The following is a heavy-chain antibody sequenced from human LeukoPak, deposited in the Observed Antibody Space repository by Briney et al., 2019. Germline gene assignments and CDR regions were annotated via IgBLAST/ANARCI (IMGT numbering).Heavy chain of an antibody. CDR2: IYYSGST. V-gene: IGHV4-59*01. J-gene: IGHJ5*02. CDR1: GGSISSYY. D-gene: IGHD3-16*01. CDR3: ARGGRAYDWFDP. Sequence: SETLSLTCTVSGGSISSYYWSWIRQPPGKGLEWIGYIYYSGSTNYNPSLKSRVTISVDTSKNQFSLKLSSVTAADTAVYYCARGGRAYDWFDPWGQGTLVTVSS.